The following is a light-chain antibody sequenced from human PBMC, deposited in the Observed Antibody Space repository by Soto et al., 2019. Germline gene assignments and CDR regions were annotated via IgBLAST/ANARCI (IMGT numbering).Light chain of an antibody. V-gene: IGLV2-14*01. Sequence: QSALTQPASMSGSPGQSITISCTGTSSDVGGYNYVSWYQQHPGKAPKLMIYEVSHRPSGVSNRFSGSKSANTASLTISGLQAEDEADYYCSSYTSKNTRVFGGGTQLTVL. CDR2: EVS. J-gene: IGLJ3*02. CDR3: SSYTSKNTRV. CDR1: SSDVGGYNY.